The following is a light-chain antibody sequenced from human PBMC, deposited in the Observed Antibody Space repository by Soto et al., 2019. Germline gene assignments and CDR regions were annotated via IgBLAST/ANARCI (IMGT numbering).Light chain of an antibody. Sequence: DIVMTQSPDSLAVSLGERATINCRSSQTILSGSKGTNCLNWYQKKPGQPPKLLLYWASTRESGVPDRFSGSGSGTDFTLTISSLQAEDVAVYYCQQYYALPFTFGGGTRVEIK. CDR2: WAS. V-gene: IGKV4-1*01. CDR3: QQYYALPFT. J-gene: IGKJ4*01. CDR1: QTILSGSKGTNC.